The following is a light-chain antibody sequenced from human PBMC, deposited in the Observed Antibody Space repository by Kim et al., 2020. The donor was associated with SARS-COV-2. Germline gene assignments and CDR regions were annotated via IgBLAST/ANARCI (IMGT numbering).Light chain of an antibody. CDR3: QQRSNRPPWT. CDR2: DAS. V-gene: IGKV3-11*01. J-gene: IGKJ1*01. CDR1: QSVSYF. Sequence: PGERATLSCRASQSVSYFLAWYQQKPGQPPRLLIYDASDRATGIPARFSGSGSGTDFTLTISSLEPEDFAMYYCQQRSNRPPWTFGQGTKV.